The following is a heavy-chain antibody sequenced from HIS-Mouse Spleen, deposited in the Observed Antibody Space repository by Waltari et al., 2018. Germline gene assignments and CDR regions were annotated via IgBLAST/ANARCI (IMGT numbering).Heavy chain of an antibody. CDR3: ARMGPASGSYGDY. D-gene: IGHD1-26*01. CDR1: GGSFSGYY. V-gene: IGHV4-34*01. Sequence: QVQLQPWAAGLLKPSETLSLTCAVYGGSFSGYYWSWIRQPPGKGLEWIGEINHSGSTNYNPSLKSRVTISVDTSKNQFSLKLSSVTAADTAVYYCARMGPASGSYGDYWGQGTLVTVSS. J-gene: IGHJ4*02. CDR2: INHSGST.